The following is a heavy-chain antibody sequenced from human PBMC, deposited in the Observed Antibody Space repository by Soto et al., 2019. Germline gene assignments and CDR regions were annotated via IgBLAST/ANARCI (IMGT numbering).Heavy chain of an antibody. V-gene: IGHV3-21*01. Sequence: EVQLVESGGGLVKPGGSLRLSCAASGFTFSSYSMNWVRQAPGKGLEWVSSISSSSSYIYYADSVKGRFNISRDNAKNSLDLQMNSLRAEDTAVYYCARDPLRCSGCSCYSVEVGYLGQGTLVTVSS. J-gene: IGHJ4*02. D-gene: IGHD2-15*01. CDR3: ARDPLRCSGCSCYSVEVGY. CDR2: ISSSSSYI. CDR1: GFTFSSYS.